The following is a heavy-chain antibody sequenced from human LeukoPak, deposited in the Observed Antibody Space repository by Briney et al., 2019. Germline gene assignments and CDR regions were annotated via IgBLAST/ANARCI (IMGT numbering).Heavy chain of an antibody. J-gene: IGHJ4*02. CDR1: GFTFSSYA. Sequence: GGSLRLSRAASGFTFSSYAMSWVRQAPGKGLEWVSAISGSGGSTYYADSVKGRFTISRDNSKNTLYLQMNSLRAEDTAVYYCAKDRGERDGYKDYWGQGTLVTVSS. CDR2: ISGSGGST. V-gene: IGHV3-23*01. CDR3: AKDRGERDGYKDY. D-gene: IGHD5-24*01.